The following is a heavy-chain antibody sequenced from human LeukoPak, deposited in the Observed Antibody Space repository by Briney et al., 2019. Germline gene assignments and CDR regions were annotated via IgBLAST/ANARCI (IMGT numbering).Heavy chain of an antibody. V-gene: IGHV1-2*02. J-gene: IGHJ6*02. CDR3: ARGSGYYYESNGGVDV. D-gene: IGHD3-22*01. CDR1: GYTFTDYY. CDR2: LSPNSGGT. Sequence: GASVKVSCKTSGYTFTDYYIHWVRQAPGEGLEWMGWLSPNSGGTNSAQKFLGRVTMTGDTSISTAYMELNWLTSDDTAVYYCARGSGYYYESNGGVDVWGQGTSVTVSS.